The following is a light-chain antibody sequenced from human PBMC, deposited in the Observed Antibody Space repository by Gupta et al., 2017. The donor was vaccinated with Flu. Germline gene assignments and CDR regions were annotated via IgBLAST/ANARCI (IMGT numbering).Light chain of an antibody. CDR1: ESILSSY. Sequence: ATLSCRASESILSSYLAWYQQKTGQAPRLLIYAASSRATGTPDRFSGSGSGTDFTLTINRLEPEDFAIYYCQHYTSSPGLFTFGPGTKVDIK. V-gene: IGKV3-20*01. J-gene: IGKJ3*01. CDR2: AAS. CDR3: QHYTSSPGLFT.